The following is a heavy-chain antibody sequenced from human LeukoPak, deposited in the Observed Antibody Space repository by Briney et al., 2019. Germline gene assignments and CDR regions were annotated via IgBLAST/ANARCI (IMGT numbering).Heavy chain of an antibody. Sequence: GASVKVSCKASGYTFTSYGISWVRQAPGQGLEWTGWISAYNGNTNYAQKLQGRVTMTTDTSTSTAYMELRSLRSDDTAVYYCARDTEPDIVVVPAAIQTDYYYYMDVWGKGTTVTVSS. J-gene: IGHJ6*03. V-gene: IGHV1-18*01. CDR2: ISAYNGNT. CDR1: GYTFTSYG. CDR3: ARDTEPDIVVVPAAIQTDYYYYMDV. D-gene: IGHD2-2*01.